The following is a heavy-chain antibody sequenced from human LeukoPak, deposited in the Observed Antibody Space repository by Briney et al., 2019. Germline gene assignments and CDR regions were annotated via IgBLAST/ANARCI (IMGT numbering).Heavy chain of an antibody. CDR2: ISSSGSTI. CDR3: ARETDGAIDY. Sequence: GGSLRLSRAASGFTFSSYEMNWVRQAPGKGLEWVSYISSSGSTIYYADSVKGRFTISRDNAKNSLYLRMNSLRAEDTAVHYCARETDGAIDYWGQGTLVTVSS. J-gene: IGHJ4*02. D-gene: IGHD4/OR15-4a*01. CDR1: GFTFSSYE. V-gene: IGHV3-48*03.